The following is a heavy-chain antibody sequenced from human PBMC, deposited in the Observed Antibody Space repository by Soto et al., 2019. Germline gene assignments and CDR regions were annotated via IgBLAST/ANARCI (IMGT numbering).Heavy chain of an antibody. CDR2: IYWNEDK. Sequence: SGPTLVNPTQTLTLTCTFSAFSLSTNGVGVGWIRQPPGKPLEWLAVIYWNEDKRYSRSLESRLSITKDTSKNQVVLTMTTMDPVDTATYYCVHTVMVHTITGGHYFDYWGPGSLVTVSS. J-gene: IGHJ4*02. CDR1: AFSLSTNGVG. V-gene: IGHV2-5*01. D-gene: IGHD2-8*01. CDR3: VHTVMVHTITGGHYFDY.